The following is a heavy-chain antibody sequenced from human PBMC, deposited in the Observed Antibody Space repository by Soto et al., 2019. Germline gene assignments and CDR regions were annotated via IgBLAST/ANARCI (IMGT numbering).Heavy chain of an antibody. J-gene: IGHJ4*02. CDR2: IYYSGST. CDR1: GGSISRYY. Sequence: PSETLSLTCTVSGGSISRYYWSWIRQPPGKGLEWIGYIYYSGSTNYNPSLKSRVTISVDTSKNQFSLKLSSVTAADTAVYYCARGGGAICWGQGTLVTVS. V-gene: IGHV4-59*01. CDR3: ARGGGAIC. D-gene: IGHD3-16*01.